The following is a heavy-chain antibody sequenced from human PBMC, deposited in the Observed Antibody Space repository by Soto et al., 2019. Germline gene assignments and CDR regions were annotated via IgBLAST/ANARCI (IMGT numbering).Heavy chain of an antibody. V-gene: IGHV1-24*01. J-gene: IGHJ4*02. Sequence: ASVKVSCKVSGYTLTELSMHWVRQAPGKGLEWMGGFDPEDGETIYAQKFQGRVTMTEDTSTDTAYMELSSLRSEDTAVYYCAAGWELLTAHQFDYWGQGTLVTVSS. D-gene: IGHD1-26*01. CDR2: FDPEDGET. CDR1: GYTLTELS. CDR3: AAGWELLTAHQFDY.